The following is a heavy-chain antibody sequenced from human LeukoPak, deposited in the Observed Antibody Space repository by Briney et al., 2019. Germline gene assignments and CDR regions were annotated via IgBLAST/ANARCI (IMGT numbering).Heavy chain of an antibody. CDR1: GGSISNYY. CDR3: ARVRGRSGSLYDAFDI. J-gene: IGHJ3*02. CDR2: IYYTGST. Sequence: PSETLSLTCTVSGGSISNYYWSWIRQPPGKGLECIGYIYYTGSTNYNPSLNSRVTISLDTSKNQFSLKLSSVTAADTAVYYCARVRGRSGSLYDAFDIWGQGTMVTVSS. V-gene: IGHV4-59*01. D-gene: IGHD3-3*01.